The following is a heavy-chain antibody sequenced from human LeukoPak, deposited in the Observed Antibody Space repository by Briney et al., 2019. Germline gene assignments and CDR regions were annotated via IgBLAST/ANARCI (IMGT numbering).Heavy chain of an antibody. D-gene: IGHD3-10*02. Sequence: GASVKVSCTASGYTFTSYYMHWARQAPGQGLEWMGIINPSGGSTSYAQKFQGRVTMTRDTSTSTAYMELRSLRSDDTAVYYCARVFRAGLNWFDPWGQGTLVTVSS. CDR3: ARVFRAGLNWFDP. V-gene: IGHV1-46*01. J-gene: IGHJ5*02. CDR2: INPSGGST. CDR1: GYTFTSYY.